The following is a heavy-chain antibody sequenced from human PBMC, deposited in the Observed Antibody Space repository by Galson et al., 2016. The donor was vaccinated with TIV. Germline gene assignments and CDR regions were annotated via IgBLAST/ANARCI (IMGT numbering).Heavy chain of an antibody. Sequence: ETLSLTCSVSGGSINSHYWSWIRQPPGKGLEWMGYIHYSGSTNYNPSLKRRVTISVDTSKNQFSLKLRSVTAADTAVYFCAIQSWGDILTGYFDPWGPGTLVTVSS. D-gene: IGHD3-9*01. CDR3: AIQSWGDILTGYFDP. V-gene: IGHV4-59*08. J-gene: IGHJ5*02. CDR1: GGSINSHY. CDR2: IHYSGST.